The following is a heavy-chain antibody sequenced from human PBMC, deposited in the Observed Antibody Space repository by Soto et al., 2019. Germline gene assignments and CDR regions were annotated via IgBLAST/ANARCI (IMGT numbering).Heavy chain of an antibody. CDR2: IYYSGST. V-gene: IGHV4-59*08. CDR3: ARHFREQGIPLWSYYFDY. D-gene: IGHD5-18*01. Sequence: SETLSLTCTVSGGSISSYYWSWIRQPPGKGLEWIGYIYYSGSTNYNPSLKSRVTISVDTSKNQFSLKLSSVTAADTAVYYCARHFREQGIPLWSYYFDYWGQGTLVTVSS. J-gene: IGHJ4*02. CDR1: GGSISSYY.